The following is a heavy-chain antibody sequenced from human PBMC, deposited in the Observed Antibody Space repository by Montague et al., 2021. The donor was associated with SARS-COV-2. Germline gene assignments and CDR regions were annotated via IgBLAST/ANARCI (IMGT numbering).Heavy chain of an antibody. D-gene: IGHD3-3*01. CDR1: GFTFRSHW. CDR3: ARGVGITIFGDLSLEGDYYYSMDV. J-gene: IGHJ6*02. CDR2: IDNDGSST. Sequence: SLGLSCAASGFTFRSHWMHWVRQVPEKGLVWVSRIDNDGSSTNYVDSVKGRFTISRDNAKNTLDLQMNSLRVEDTAVYYCARGVGITIFGDLSLEGDYYYSMDVWGQGTAVTVSS. V-gene: IGHV3-74*01.